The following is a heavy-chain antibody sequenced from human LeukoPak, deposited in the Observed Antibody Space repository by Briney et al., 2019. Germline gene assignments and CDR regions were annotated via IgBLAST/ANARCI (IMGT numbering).Heavy chain of an antibody. J-gene: IGHJ4*02. V-gene: IGHV3-66*02. CDR2: IYSGGST. CDR1: GFTVSSNY. Sequence: PGGSLRLCCAASGFTVSSNYMSWVRQATGKGLEWVSVIYSGGSTYYADSVKGRFIISRDNSKNTLYLQMNSLRAEDTAVYYCARSKSGPYPYWGQGTLVTVSS. CDR3: ARSKSGPYPY. D-gene: IGHD3-3*01.